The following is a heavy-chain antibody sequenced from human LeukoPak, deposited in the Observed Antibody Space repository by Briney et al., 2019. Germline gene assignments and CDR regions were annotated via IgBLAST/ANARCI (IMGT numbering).Heavy chain of an antibody. CDR2: ISSSSSYI. Sequence: GGSLRLSCAASGFTFSSYSMNWVRQAPGKGLEWVSSISSSSSYIYYADSVKGRFTISRDNAKNSLYLQMNSLRAEDTAVYYCARGRITMVRGVPDYWGQGTLVTVS. J-gene: IGHJ4*02. CDR1: GFTFSSYS. D-gene: IGHD3-10*01. CDR3: ARGRITMVRGVPDY. V-gene: IGHV3-21*01.